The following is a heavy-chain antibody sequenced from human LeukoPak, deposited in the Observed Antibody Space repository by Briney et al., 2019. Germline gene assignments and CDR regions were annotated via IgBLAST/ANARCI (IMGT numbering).Heavy chain of an antibody. CDR3: ARTPGSYYYYYYYYMDV. J-gene: IGHJ6*03. D-gene: IGHD1-26*01. Sequence: SETLSLTCTVSGGSINNSYWTWIRQPPGKGPEWIGHIYYSGSTNYSPSLKSRVTISVDTSKNQFSLKLSSVTAADTAVYYCARTPGSYYYYYYYYMDVWGKGTTVTVSS. CDR2: IYYSGST. CDR1: GGSINNSY. V-gene: IGHV4-59*01.